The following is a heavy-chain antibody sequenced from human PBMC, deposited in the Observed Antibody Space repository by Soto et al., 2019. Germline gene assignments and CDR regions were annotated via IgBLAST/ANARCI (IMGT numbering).Heavy chain of an antibody. CDR3: AGWGQRNY. CDR2: INPDGSAK. Sequence: EVHLVETGGGLVQPGGSLTLSCGASGFTFNNYWMNWVRQAPGKGLEWVANINPDGSAKRFVDSVKGRFTVSRDNARNSFSLHMSTMRVEDTAVYYCAGWGQRNYWGLGTLVTVSS. CDR1: GFTFNNYW. V-gene: IGHV3-7*05. J-gene: IGHJ4*02. D-gene: IGHD3-16*01.